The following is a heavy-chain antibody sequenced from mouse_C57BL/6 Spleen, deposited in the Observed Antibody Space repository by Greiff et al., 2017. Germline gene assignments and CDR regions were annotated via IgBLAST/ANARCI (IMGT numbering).Heavy chain of an antibody. CDR1: GFTFSSYA. Sequence: EVQRVESGGGLVKPGGSLKLSCAASGFTFSSYAMSWVRQTPEKRLEWVATISDGGSYTYYPDNVKGRFTISRDNAKNNLYLQMSHLKSEDTAMYYCARERVITTVVARWYFDVWGTGTTVTVSS. CDR2: ISDGGSYT. V-gene: IGHV5-4*01. CDR3: ARERVITTVVARWYFDV. D-gene: IGHD1-1*01. J-gene: IGHJ1*03.